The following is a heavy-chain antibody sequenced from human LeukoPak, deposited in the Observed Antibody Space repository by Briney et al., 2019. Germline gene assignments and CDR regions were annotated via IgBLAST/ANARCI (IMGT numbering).Heavy chain of an antibody. CDR2: IYSGGST. D-gene: IGHD2-2*01. Sequence: PGGSLRLSCAASGFTVSSNYMSWVRQAPGKGLEWVSVIYSGGSTYYADSVKGRFTISRDNSKNTLYLQMNSLRAEDTAVYYCARVLGYCSSTSCYESWFDPWGQGKLFTVSS. CDR3: ARVLGYCSSTSCYESWFDP. V-gene: IGHV3-53*01. J-gene: IGHJ5*02. CDR1: GFTVSSNY.